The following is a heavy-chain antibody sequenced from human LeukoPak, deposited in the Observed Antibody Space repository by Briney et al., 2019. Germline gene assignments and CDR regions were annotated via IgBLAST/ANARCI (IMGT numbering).Heavy chain of an antibody. CDR1: GFTFSHYG. CDR2: IWNDGSNK. D-gene: IGHD4-11*01. V-gene: IGHV3-33*06. J-gene: IGHJ4*02. CDR3: AKDAQRGFDYSNSLEY. Sequence: PGGSLRLSCAASGFTFSHYGMHWDRQAPGRGLEWVAVIWNDGSNKYYADSVKGRFTISRDNSQNTVDLHMNSLRAEDTAVYYCAKDAQRGFDYSNSLEYWGQGTLVTVSS.